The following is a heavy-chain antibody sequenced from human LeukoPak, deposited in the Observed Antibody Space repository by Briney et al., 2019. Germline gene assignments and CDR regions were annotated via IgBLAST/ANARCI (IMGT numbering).Heavy chain of an antibody. CDR3: ARPSGVSSGYYPRSLYYFDY. D-gene: IGHD3-22*01. CDR2: IYYSGST. V-gene: IGHV4-39*01. Sequence: SETLSLTCTVSGGSISSSSYYWGWIRQPPGKGLEWIGSIYYSGSTYYNPSLKNRVTISVDTSKTQFSLKLSSVTAADTAVYYCARPSGVSSGYYPRSLYYFDYWGQGTLVTVSS. J-gene: IGHJ4*02. CDR1: GGSISSSSYY.